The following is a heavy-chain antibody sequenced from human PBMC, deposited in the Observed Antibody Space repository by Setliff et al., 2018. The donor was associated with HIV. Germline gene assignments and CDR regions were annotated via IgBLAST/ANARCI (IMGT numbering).Heavy chain of an antibody. CDR2: ITWNSGSI. CDR3: ARNTDVDSVYRPFHI. Sequence: GGSLRLSCTASGFTFDDYAMHWVRQVPGKGLEWVADITWNSGSIVYADSVKGRFTISRDNAKNSLYLQMESLRPEDTALYYCARNTDVDSVYRPFHIWGQGTMVTVSS. J-gene: IGHJ3*02. D-gene: IGHD1-26*01. V-gene: IGHV3-9*01. CDR1: GFTFDDYA.